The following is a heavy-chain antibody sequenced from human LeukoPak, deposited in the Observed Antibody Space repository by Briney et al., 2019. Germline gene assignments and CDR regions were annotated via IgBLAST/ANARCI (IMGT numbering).Heavy chain of an antibody. Sequence: GASVKVSCKASGYTFSSSYMRCVRQAPGQGLEWRGILNPSGGSTSYAQKFQGRVTVTRDMSTSTVYMELSSLRSEDTAVYYCAIVTRCSGGSCPRCPFDPWGQGTLVTVSS. CDR1: GYTFSSSY. V-gene: IGHV1-46*01. D-gene: IGHD2-15*01. CDR2: LNPSGGST. J-gene: IGHJ5*02. CDR3: AIVTRCSGGSCPRCPFDP.